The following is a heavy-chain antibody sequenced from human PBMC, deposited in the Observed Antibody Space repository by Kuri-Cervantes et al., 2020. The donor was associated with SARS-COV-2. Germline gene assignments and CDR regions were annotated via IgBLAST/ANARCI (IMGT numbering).Heavy chain of an antibody. CDR2: ISAYNGNT. Sequence: ASVTVSCMASGYTFTRYGISWVRQAPGQGLEWMGWISAYNGNTNYAQKLQGRVTMTTDTSTSTAYMELRSLRSDDTAVDYCARDIRQRQKSSGYWGQGTLVTVSS. CDR3: ARDIRQRQKSSGY. D-gene: IGHD6-25*01. V-gene: IGHV1-18*04. CDR1: GYTFTRYG. J-gene: IGHJ4*02.